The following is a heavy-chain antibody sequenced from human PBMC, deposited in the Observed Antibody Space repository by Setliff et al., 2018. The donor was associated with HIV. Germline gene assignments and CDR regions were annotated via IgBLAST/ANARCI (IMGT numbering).Heavy chain of an antibody. Sequence: TLSLTCTVSDGSIRSSDYYWGWIRQPPGKGLEWIGSIFYSGRAYYKSSLKSRVTISVDTSKNQFSLKVNSVTAADTAVFFCARHRVITGSFDSWGQGTLVTVSS. J-gene: IGHJ4*02. CDR2: IFYSGRA. D-gene: IGHD3-10*01. CDR1: DGSIRSSDYY. V-gene: IGHV4-39*01. CDR3: ARHRVITGSFDS.